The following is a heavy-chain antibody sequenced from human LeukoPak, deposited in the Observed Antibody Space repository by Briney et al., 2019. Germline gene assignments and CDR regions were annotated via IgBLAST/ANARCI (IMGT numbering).Heavy chain of an antibody. V-gene: IGHV5-51*01. CDR2: IYPGDSDT. J-gene: IGHJ4*02. CDR3: ARSSNYDSSGYVGDY. Sequence: GESLKISCKGSGNSFTSYWIGWVRQMPGKGLEWMGIIYPGDSDTRYSPSFQGQVTISADKSISTAYLQWSSLKASDTAMYYCARSSNYDSSGYVGDYWGEGTLVTVSS. CDR1: GNSFTSYW. D-gene: IGHD3-22*01.